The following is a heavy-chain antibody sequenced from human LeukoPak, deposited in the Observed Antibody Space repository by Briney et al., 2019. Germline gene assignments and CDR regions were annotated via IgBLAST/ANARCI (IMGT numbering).Heavy chain of an antibody. CDR2: ITSNGAYT. CDR1: GFTFSDYT. V-gene: IGHV3-64*02. J-gene: IGHJ6*03. Sequence: GGSLRLSCAASGFTFSDYTIHWVRQAPGKRLQSVSAITSNGAYTHYADSVKGRFTISRDNSRNAVFLQMGGLRIEDMAVYYCARVKMGATVSDYYYYYMDVWGTGTTVTVCS. CDR3: ARVKMGATVSDYYYYYMDV. D-gene: IGHD1-26*01.